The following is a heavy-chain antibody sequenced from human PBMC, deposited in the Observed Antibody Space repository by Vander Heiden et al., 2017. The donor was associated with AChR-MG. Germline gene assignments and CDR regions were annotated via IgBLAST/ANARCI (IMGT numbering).Heavy chain of an antibody. D-gene: IGHD2-8*02. Sequence: QVQLQESGPGLVKPSETLSLTCAVSGYSINRGFYWGWIRQPPGKGLEWIGSIFHNEKTYYDPSLKSRVTLSLDTSKNHFALKLTSVGASDTAVYFCARASLDSCTGGSCYSDAFDLWGQGTMVTVSS. V-gene: IGHV4-38-2*01. CDR3: ARASLDSCTGGSCYSDAFDL. J-gene: IGHJ3*01. CDR2: IFHNEKT. CDR1: GYSINRGFY.